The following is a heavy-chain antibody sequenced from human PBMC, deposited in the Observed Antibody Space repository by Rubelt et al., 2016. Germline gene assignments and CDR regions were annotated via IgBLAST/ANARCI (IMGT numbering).Heavy chain of an antibody. CDR3: ARADYYDSSGYHNWFDP. D-gene: IGHD3-22*01. Sequence: QVQQQESGPGLVKPSQTLSLTCTVSGGSISSGGYYWSWIRQHPGKGLEWIGYIYYSGSTYYNPSLKSRVTISVDTSKNQCSLRLSSVTAADTAVYYCARADYYDSSGYHNWFDPWGQGTLVTVSS. V-gene: IGHV4-31*03. CDR1: GGSISSGGYY. CDR2: IYYSGST. J-gene: IGHJ5*02.